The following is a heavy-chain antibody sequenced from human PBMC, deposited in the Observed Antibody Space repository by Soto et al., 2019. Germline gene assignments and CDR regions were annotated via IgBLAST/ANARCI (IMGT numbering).Heavy chain of an antibody. Sequence: PSETLSLTCTVSGGPIRNYYWSWIRQPAGKGLEWIGRVYSTGTTNYNPSLRSRVAMSVDTSKNQFSLRLDSVTAADTATYFSARDEYYDSNNWFEHWGLGTLVTVSS. D-gene: IGHD3-22*01. CDR1: GGPIRNYY. CDR3: ARDEYYDSNNWFEH. CDR2: VYSTGTT. V-gene: IGHV4-4*07. J-gene: IGHJ5*02.